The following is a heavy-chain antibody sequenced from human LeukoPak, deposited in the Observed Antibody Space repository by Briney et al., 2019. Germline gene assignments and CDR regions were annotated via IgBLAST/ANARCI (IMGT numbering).Heavy chain of an antibody. V-gene: IGHV1-18*01. CDR2: ISAYNGNT. D-gene: IGHD3-10*01. CDR1: GYTFTSYG. CDR3: ARELYYYGSGSYSNGMDV. Sequence: ASVKVSCKASGYTFTSYGISWVRQAPGQGLEWMGWISAYNGNTNYAQKLQGRVTMTTDTSTSTAYMELRSLRSDDTAAYYCARELYYYGSGSYSNGMDVWGQGTTVTVSS. J-gene: IGHJ6*02.